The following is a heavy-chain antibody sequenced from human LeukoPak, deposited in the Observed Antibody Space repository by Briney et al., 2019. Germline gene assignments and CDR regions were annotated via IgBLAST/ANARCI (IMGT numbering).Heavy chain of an antibody. CDR3: ARDGRVWELLDYFDY. CDR1: GFTFSSYE. Sequence: HPGGSLRLSCAASGFTFSSYEMNWVRQAPGKGLEWVSYISSSGSTIYYADSVKGRFTISRDNAKNSLYLQMNSLRAEDTAVYYCARDGRVWELLDYFDYWGQGTLVTVSS. V-gene: IGHV3-48*03. CDR2: ISSSGSTI. D-gene: IGHD1-26*01. J-gene: IGHJ4*02.